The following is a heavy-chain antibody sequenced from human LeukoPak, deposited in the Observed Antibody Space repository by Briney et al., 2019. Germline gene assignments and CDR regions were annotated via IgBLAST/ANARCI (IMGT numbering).Heavy chain of an antibody. D-gene: IGHD3-10*01. CDR3: ARDRGAPFDY. Sequence: SETLSLTCTVSGDSISSDSYYWSWIRPPAGKGLEWIGRIYISGSINHNPSLKSRVTISVDTSKNQFSLELSSVTAADTAVYYCARDRGAPFDYWGQGTVVTVSS. V-gene: IGHV4-61*02. CDR2: IYISGSI. CDR1: GDSISSDSYY. J-gene: IGHJ4*02.